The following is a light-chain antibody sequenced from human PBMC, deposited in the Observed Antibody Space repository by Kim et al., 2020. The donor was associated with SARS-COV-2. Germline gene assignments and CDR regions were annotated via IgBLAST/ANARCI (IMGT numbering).Light chain of an antibody. CDR1: QSISTY. CDR3: QQSHSAFYT. Sequence: SASVGDKVTITCWASQSISTYLNWYQQKPGKAPKLLIYAASSLQSGVPSRFSGGGSGTDFTLTISSLQPEDFATYYCQQSHSAFYTFGQGTKLEI. V-gene: IGKV1-39*01. CDR2: AAS. J-gene: IGKJ2*01.